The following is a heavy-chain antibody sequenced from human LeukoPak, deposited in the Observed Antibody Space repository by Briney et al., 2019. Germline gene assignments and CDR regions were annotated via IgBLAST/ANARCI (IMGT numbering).Heavy chain of an antibody. CDR2: IYHSGST. CDR3: ARCVYYYDSSGYYPINWFDP. D-gene: IGHD3-22*01. Sequence: SETLSLTCTVSGYSINSGYYWVWIRQPPGKGLEWIGSIYHSGSTYYNPSLKSRVTISVDTSKNQFSLKLSSVTAADTAVYYCARCVYYYDSSGYYPINWFDPWGQGTLVTVSS. V-gene: IGHV4-38-2*02. CDR1: GYSINSGYY. J-gene: IGHJ5*02.